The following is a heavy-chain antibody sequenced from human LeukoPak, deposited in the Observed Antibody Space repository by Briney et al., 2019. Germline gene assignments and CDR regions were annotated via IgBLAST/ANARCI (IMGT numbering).Heavy chain of an antibody. J-gene: IGHJ5*02. D-gene: IGHD2-2*01. CDR2: INTNTGNP. CDR3: ARDPGDDFVVPGDP. CDR1: GYASIDYA. Sequence: PGASVKVSCKASGYASIDYAINWVRQAPGQGLEWMGWINTNTGNPTYAQGFTGRFVFSLDTSVSTTYLQISSLKAEDTAVYYCARDPGDDFVVPGDPWGQGTLVTVSS. V-gene: IGHV7-4-1*02.